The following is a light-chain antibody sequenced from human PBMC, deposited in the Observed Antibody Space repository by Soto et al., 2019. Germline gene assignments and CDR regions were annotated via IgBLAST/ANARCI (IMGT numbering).Light chain of an antibody. J-gene: IGLJ3*02. Sequence: QPVLTQSPSASASLGASVKLTCTLSSGHNSYAIAWHQQQPEKGPRSLMKLNSDGSHRKGDGIPDRFSGSSSGAERYLTISSLQSEDEADYYCQTWGTGIQVFGGGTQLTVL. CDR3: QTWGTGIQV. CDR1: SGHNSYA. CDR2: LNSDGSH. V-gene: IGLV4-69*01.